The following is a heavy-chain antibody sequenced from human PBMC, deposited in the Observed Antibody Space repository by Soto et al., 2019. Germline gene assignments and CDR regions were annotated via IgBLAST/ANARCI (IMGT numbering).Heavy chain of an antibody. CDR1: GDTFSSYA. CDR2: IITVLGTT. Sequence: QVQLVQSGAELKKTGSSVKVSGRASGDTFSSYAVNWVRQAPGRGLEWMGRIITVLGTTDYAQNFKGRLTITAEKSTKTVYMELSSLRSEDTAVYYCARRRYCGYDCYHKHYYGMDVWGQGTTVTVAS. J-gene: IGHJ6*02. D-gene: IGHD2-21*01. V-gene: IGHV1-69*08. CDR3: ARRRYCGYDCYHKHYYGMDV.